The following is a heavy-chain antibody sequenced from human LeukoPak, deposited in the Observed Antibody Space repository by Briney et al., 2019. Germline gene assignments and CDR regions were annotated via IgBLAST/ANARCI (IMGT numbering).Heavy chain of an antibody. CDR3: ARGGGLDV. J-gene: IGHJ6*02. Sequence: GGSLRLSCAASGFTFDDYAMHWVRHAPGKGLEWVSGISWNSGSIGYADSVKGRFTISRDNAKNSLYLQMSNLRAEDTAVYFCARGGGLDVWGQGATVTVSS. CDR2: ISWNSGSI. V-gene: IGHV3-9*01. D-gene: IGHD3-16*01. CDR1: GFTFDDYA.